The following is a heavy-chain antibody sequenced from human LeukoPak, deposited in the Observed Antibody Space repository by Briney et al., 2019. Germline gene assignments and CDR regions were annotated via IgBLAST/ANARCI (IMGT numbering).Heavy chain of an antibody. V-gene: IGHV4-39*01. CDR2: IYYTGST. D-gene: IGHD1-26*01. J-gene: IGHJ6*02. Sequence: PSETLSLTCTVSGGSIISSSDYWGWIRQPPGKGLEWIAAIYYTGSTYYNPSLRSRVTISVDTSKNQFSLRLTSVTAADTAVYYCTRRTGSRSNWGQGTTVTVSS. CDR1: GGSIISSSDY. CDR3: TRRTGSRSN.